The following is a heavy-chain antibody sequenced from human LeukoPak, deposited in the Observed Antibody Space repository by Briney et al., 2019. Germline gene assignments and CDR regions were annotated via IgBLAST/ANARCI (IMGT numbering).Heavy chain of an antibody. J-gene: IGHJ4*02. CDR2: ISYDGSNK. CDR3: AKERWDDILTGYYLGEPPEDDY. CDR1: GFTFSSYG. V-gene: IGHV3-30*18. Sequence: GRSLRLSCAASGFTFSSYGMHWVRQAPGKGLEWVAVISYDGSNKYYADSVKGRFTISRDNSKNTLYLQMNSLRAEDTAVYYCAKERWDDILTGYYLGEPPEDDYWGQGTLVTVSS. D-gene: IGHD3-9*01.